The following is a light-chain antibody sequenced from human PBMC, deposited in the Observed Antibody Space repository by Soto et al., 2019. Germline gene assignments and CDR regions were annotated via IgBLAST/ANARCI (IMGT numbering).Light chain of an antibody. J-gene: IGKJ4*01. Sequence: DIQMTQSPSTLSASVGDRVTITCRASQSISSWLAWYQQKVGKAPQLLIYKASNLQSGVPSRFSGGGSGTEFTLTISSLQPDDFATYYCLQYSTYPLTFGGGTKVEIK. CDR2: KAS. V-gene: IGKV1-5*03. CDR3: LQYSTYPLT. CDR1: QSISSW.